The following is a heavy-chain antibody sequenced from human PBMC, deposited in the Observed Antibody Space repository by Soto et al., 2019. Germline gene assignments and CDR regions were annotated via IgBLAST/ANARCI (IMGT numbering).Heavy chain of an antibody. D-gene: IGHD2-21*02. V-gene: IGHV1-46*02. CDR3: ARGGHIAVVTASFDY. J-gene: IGHJ4*02. Sequence: QVQLVQSGAEVKKPGASVKVSCKPSGYTFNTYYLHWVRQAPGQALEWMGVIHPSGGGTTYAQKSRGRVTVTGDTSTSTVFMEVSSLRSDDTAVYYCARGGHIAVVTASFDYWGQGTLVTVSS. CDR1: GYTFNTYY. CDR2: IHPSGGGT.